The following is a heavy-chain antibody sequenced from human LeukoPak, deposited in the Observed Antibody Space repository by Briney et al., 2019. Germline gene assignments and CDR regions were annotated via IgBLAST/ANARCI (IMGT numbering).Heavy chain of an antibody. Sequence: GGSLRLSCGASGFTVSTNYMSWVRQAPGKGLEWVSIIYSGGSTYYADSVKGRFTISRDNSKNTLYLQMNGLRAEDTAVYYCASYRYGSSFAFDIWGQGTMVTVSS. CDR3: ASYRYGSSFAFDI. CDR1: GFTVSTNY. J-gene: IGHJ3*02. CDR2: IYSGGST. D-gene: IGHD6-6*01. V-gene: IGHV3-66*01.